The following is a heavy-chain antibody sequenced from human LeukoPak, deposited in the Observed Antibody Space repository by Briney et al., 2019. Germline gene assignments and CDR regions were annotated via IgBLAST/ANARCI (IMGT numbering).Heavy chain of an antibody. CDR2: INPNSGGT. CDR1: GYTFTGYY. V-gene: IGHV1-2*02. CDR3: ARGLTTVTTLGWFDP. Sequence: ASVKVSCKASGYTFTGYYMHWVRQAPGQGLEWMGWINPNSGGTNYAQRFQGRVTMTRDTSISTAYMELSRLRSDDTAVYYCARGLTTVTTLGWFDPWGQGTLVTVSS. J-gene: IGHJ5*02. D-gene: IGHD4-17*01.